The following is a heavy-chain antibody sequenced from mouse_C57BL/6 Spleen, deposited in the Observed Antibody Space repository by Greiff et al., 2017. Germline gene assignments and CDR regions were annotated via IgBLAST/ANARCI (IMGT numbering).Heavy chain of an antibody. J-gene: IGHJ4*01. D-gene: IGHD2-5*01. CDR1: GFSLTSYA. V-gene: IGHV2-9-1*01. Sequence: LVAPSQSLSITCTVSGFSLTSYAISWVRQPPGKGLEWLGVIWTGGGTNYNSALKSRLSISKDNSKSQVFLKMNSLQTDDTARYYCASTWYRNPYYAMDYWGQGTSVTVSS. CDR2: IWTGGGT. CDR3: ASTWYRNPYYAMDY.